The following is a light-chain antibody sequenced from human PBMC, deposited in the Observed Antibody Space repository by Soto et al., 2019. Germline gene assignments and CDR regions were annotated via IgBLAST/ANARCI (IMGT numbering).Light chain of an antibody. CDR1: SSDVGGYNY. V-gene: IGLV2-8*01. Sequence: QSALTQPPSASGSPGQSVTISCTGTSSDVGGYNYVSWYQHHPAKAPKLMVYEVSKRPAGVPDRFSGSTSGNTASLTVSGLQAEVEADSSCSSCVGGNDWVFGGGTKVAVL. CDR2: EVS. J-gene: IGLJ3*02. CDR3: SSCVGGNDWV.